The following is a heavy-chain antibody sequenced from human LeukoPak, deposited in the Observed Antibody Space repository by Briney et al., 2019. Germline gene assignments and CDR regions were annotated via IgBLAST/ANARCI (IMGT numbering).Heavy chain of an antibody. CDR1: GGSFSGYY. CDR3: ARREYSSGWYDHYFDY. V-gene: IGHV4-34*01. J-gene: IGHJ4*02. D-gene: IGHD6-19*01. CDR2: INHSGST. Sequence: PSETLSLTCAVYGGSFSGYYWSWIRQPPGKGLEWIGEINHSGSTNYNPSLKSRVTISVDTSKNQFSLKLSSVTAADTAVYYCARREYSSGWYDHYFDYWGQGTLVTVSS.